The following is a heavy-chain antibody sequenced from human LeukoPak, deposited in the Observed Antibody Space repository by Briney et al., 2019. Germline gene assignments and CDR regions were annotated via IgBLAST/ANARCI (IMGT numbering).Heavy chain of an antibody. D-gene: IGHD6-13*01. CDR1: GGSFSGYY. CDR2: INHSGST. Sequence: SETLSLTCAVYGGSFSGYYWSWIRQPPGRGLEWIGEINHSGSTNYNPSLKSRVTISVDTSKNQFSLKLSSVTAADTAVYYCARVSSSWPRGYYYYGMDVWGQGTTVTVSS. J-gene: IGHJ6*02. V-gene: IGHV4-34*01. CDR3: ARVSSSWPRGYYYYGMDV.